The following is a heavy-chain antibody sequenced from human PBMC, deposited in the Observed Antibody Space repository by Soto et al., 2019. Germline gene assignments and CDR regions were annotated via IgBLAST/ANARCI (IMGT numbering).Heavy chain of an antibody. D-gene: IGHD3-10*01. J-gene: IGHJ4*02. CDR1: GYVFTSFG. CDR2: VRPYNGDT. CDR3: VRRFFADFWSPYYYFDY. V-gene: IGHV1-18*04. Sequence: ASVKVSCKTSGYVFTSFGISWVRQAPGQGLEWMGWVRPYNGDTKYAEKFQGRVTMTSDTSTTTAYMELRGLRSDDTAVYSCVRRFFADFWSPYYYFDYWGQGTQVTVSS.